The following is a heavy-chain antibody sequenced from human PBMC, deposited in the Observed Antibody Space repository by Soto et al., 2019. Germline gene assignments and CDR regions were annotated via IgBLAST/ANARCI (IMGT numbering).Heavy chain of an antibody. J-gene: IGHJ4*02. CDR1: GYTFSSYA. V-gene: IGHV3-23*01. CDR3: AKDAYPALTYFDY. Sequence: EVQLLESGGGLVQPGGSLRLSCAASGYTFSSYAMSWIRQAPRKGLEWVSAISGSGGSTYYADSVKGRFTISRDNSKNTLYLQMNSLRAEDTAVYYCAKDAYPALTYFDYWGQGTLVTVSS. CDR2: ISGSGGST. D-gene: IGHD3-16*01.